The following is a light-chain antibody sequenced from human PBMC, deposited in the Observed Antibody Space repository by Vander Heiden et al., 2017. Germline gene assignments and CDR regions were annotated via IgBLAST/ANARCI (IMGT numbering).Light chain of an antibody. Sequence: VHITQSPSSLSASVGDRVTLTCRASQGIRNDLGWYQQNPGQVPKALIYGASTSQSGVLSRFSDRGSASHFVLTISGLQTTDSATSSCRQDDSYPRTFGQGTKVEIK. CDR3: RQDDSYPRT. CDR2: GAS. CDR1: QGIRND. J-gene: IGKJ1*01. V-gene: IGKV1-6*01.